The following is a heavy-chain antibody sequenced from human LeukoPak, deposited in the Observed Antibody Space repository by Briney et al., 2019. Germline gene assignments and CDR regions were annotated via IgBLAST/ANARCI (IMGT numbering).Heavy chain of an antibody. V-gene: IGHV3-66*02. D-gene: IGHD1-26*01. Sequence: GGSLRLSCAASGFIVNRNYMNWVRQVPGKGLEWVSVIYSDGSTHYADSVQGRFIMSRDNSKNTVGLKMNDLRTEDTAVYYCARSWDARLNFDYWGQGTLVTVSS. CDR2: IYSDGST. CDR1: GFIVNRNY. CDR3: ARSWDARLNFDY. J-gene: IGHJ4*02.